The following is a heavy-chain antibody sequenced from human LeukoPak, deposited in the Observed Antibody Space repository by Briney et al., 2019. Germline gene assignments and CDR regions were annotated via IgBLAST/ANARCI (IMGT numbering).Heavy chain of an antibody. Sequence: GESLKISCQGSGYSFTNYWIAWVRQMPGKGLEWMGIIYPGDSDTRYSPSFQGQVTISADKSISTAYLQWSSLRASDTAMYYCARPGSAGSSEYFQHWGQGTLVTVSS. V-gene: IGHV5-51*01. J-gene: IGHJ1*01. CDR3: ARPGSAGSSEYFQH. D-gene: IGHD3-10*01. CDR2: IYPGDSDT. CDR1: GYSFTNYW.